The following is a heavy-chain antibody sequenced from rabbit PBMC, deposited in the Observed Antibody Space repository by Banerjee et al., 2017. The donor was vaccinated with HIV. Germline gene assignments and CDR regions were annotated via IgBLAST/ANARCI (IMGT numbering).Heavy chain of an antibody. CDR2: INTGSGST. V-gene: IGHV1S40*01. CDR1: GFSLSSNYF. CDR3: ARDRYDDYALNL. Sequence: QSLEESGGDLVKPGASLTLTCTASGFSLSSNYFMCWVRQAPGKGLEWITCINTGSGSTYYASWAKGRFTITKTSSTTVTLQMTSLTVADTATYFCARDRYDDYALNLWGPGTLVTVS. J-gene: IGHJ4*01. D-gene: IGHD2-1*01.